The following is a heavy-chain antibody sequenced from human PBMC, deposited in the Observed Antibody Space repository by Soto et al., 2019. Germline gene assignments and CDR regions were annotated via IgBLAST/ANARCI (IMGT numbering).Heavy chain of an antibody. CDR2: IFYTGSA. J-gene: IGHJ4*02. Sequence: SETLSLTCNVSGESMSNTAYYWGWIRQTPGKGLEWIATIFYTGSAYYNSSLKSRVTISVDASKNQFSLKLLSVAAADTAIYYCARLKSTYSGSYYGGGFFDYWRQGSLVTVSS. CDR1: GESMSNTAYY. V-gene: IGHV4-39*01. D-gene: IGHD1-26*01. CDR3: ARLKSTYSGSYYGGGFFDY.